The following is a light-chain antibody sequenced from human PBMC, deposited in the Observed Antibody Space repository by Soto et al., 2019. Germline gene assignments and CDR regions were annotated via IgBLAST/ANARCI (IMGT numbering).Light chain of an antibody. J-gene: IGKJ2*01. CDR3: QQYNNWPHLYT. V-gene: IGKV3-15*01. CDR2: GAS. CDR1: QSVSSN. Sequence: EIVMTQSPATLSVSPGERATLSCRASQSVSSNLAWYQQKPGQAPRLLIYGASTRATGIPARFSGSGSGTVFTLIISSLQSEDFAVYFCQQYNNWPHLYTFGQGIKLEIK.